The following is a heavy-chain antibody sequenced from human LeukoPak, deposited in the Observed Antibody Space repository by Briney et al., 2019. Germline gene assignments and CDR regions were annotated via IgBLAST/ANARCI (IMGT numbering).Heavy chain of an antibody. CDR2: ISSSSSYT. CDR3: ARESIFYYYDSQANAFDI. J-gene: IGHJ3*02. D-gene: IGHD3-22*01. V-gene: IGHV3-21*01. CDR1: GFTFSSYS. Sequence: GGSLRLSCAASGFTFSSYSMNWVRQAPGKGLEWVSSISSSSSYTYYADSVKGRFTISRDNAKNSLYLQMNSLRAEDTAVYYCARESIFYYYDSQANAFDIWGQGTMVTVSS.